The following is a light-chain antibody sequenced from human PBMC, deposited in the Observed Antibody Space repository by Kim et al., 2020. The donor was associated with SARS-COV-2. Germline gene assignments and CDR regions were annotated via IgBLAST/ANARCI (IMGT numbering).Light chain of an antibody. V-gene: IGKV3-15*01. J-gene: IGKJ2*01. CDR3: QQYNNWQYT. Sequence: SVYPGGRATLPCRASQVVSSNLAWYPQKPGQAPRLLIYGACPRATGIPARFRGSGSGTEFTLTVSSLQSEDFAVYLRQQYNNWQYTFGQGTKLYI. CDR1: QVVSSN. CDR2: GAC.